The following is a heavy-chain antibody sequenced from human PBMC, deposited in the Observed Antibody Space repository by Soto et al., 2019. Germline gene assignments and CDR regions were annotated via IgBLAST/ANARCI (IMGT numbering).Heavy chain of an antibody. J-gene: IGHJ6*01. V-gene: IGHV3-21*01. CDR2: ISSSSSYI. CDR1: GFTFSSYS. D-gene: IGHD3-9*01. CDR3: ARAPCYDILTRRPEPGTIYYDDDGMDV. Sequence: EVQLVESGGGLVKPGGSLRLSCAASGFTFSSYSMNWVRQAPGKGLEWVSSISSSSSYIYYADSVKGRFTISRDNAKNSLSRHMNTLRAEDPAAYDCARAPCYDILTRRPEPGTIYYDDDGMDVW.